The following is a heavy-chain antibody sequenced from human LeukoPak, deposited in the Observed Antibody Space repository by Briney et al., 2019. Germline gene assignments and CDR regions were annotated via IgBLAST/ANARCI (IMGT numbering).Heavy chain of an antibody. CDR3: ARDGSYSYYYYGMDV. J-gene: IGHJ6*02. D-gene: IGHD1-26*01. CDR2: IWYDGSNK. CDR1: GFTFSSYG. Sequence: PGGSLGLSCAASGFTFSSYGMHWVRQAPGKGLEWVAVIWYDGSNKYYADSVKGRFTISRDNSKNTLYLQMNSLRAEDTAVYYCARDGSYSYYYYGMDVWGQGTTVTVSS. V-gene: IGHV3-33*01.